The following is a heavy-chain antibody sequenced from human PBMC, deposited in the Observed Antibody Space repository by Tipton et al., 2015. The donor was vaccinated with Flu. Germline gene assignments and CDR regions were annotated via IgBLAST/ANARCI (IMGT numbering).Heavy chain of an antibody. CDR1: GFSFNNYW. J-gene: IGHJ6*02. V-gene: IGHV3-7*01. Sequence: SLRLSCAASGFSFNNYWMIWVRQAPAKGLEWVAKVNPDGSIKSYVDSVKGRFTISRDNAKKSLNLQMNSLRAEDTALYYCAPTPGAVADNPGYYYGMEVRGQGTTVTVSS. D-gene: IGHD6-19*01. CDR2: VNPDGSIK. CDR3: APTPGAVADNPGYYYGMEV.